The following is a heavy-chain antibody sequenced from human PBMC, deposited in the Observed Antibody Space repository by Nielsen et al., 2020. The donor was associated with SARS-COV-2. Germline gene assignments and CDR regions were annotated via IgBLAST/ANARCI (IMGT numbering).Heavy chain of an antibody. CDR2: IIIVFDTA. J-gene: IGHJ5*01. D-gene: IGHD4-23*01. V-gene: IGHV1-69*13. CDR3: GRHDYGGNSPIDS. Sequence: SVKVSCKASGRTFSSDAISWVRQAPGQGLEWVGGIIIVFDTANSAPKFQGRVTITADESTSTAYMELTNLRSDDTAVYYCGRHDYGGNSPIDSWGHGTLVAVSS. CDR1: GRTFSSDA.